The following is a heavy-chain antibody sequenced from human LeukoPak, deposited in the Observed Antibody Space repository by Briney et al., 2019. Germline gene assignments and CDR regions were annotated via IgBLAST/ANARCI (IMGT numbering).Heavy chain of an antibody. CDR3: ATLTARGPSYYMDV. J-gene: IGHJ6*03. Sequence: ASVKASCKASGYTFTGYYMHWVRQAPGQGLEWMGWVNPNSGGTNYAQKFQGRVTMTRDTSISTAYMELSRLRSDDTAVYYCATLTARGPSYYMDVWGKGTTVTISS. V-gene: IGHV1-2*02. CDR2: VNPNSGGT. CDR1: GYTFTGYY.